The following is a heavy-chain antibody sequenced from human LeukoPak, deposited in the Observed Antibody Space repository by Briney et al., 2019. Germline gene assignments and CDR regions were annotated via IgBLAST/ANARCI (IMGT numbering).Heavy chain of an antibody. V-gene: IGHV3-21*01. CDR3: ARDPYSGSYGDYYYYYMDV. Sequence: PGGSLRLSCAASGFTFSSYSMNWVRQTPGKGLEWVSSISSSSSSYIYYADSVKGRLTISRDNAENSLYLQMNSLRAEDTAVYYCARDPYSGSYGDYYYYYMDVWGKGTTVTISS. CDR1: GFTFSSYS. J-gene: IGHJ6*03. CDR2: ISSSSSSYI. D-gene: IGHD1-26*01.